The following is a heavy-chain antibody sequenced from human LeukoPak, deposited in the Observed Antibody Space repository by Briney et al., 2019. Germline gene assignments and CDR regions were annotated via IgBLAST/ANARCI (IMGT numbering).Heavy chain of an antibody. Sequence: GWSLRLSCAASGFTFSSYAMSWVRQAPGKGLEWVSTVSGSGGGGSTYYADSVKGRFTISRDNSENTLYLQMNSLRAEDTAVYYCAKGLDGSTWPTPFQHWGQGTLVTVSS. J-gene: IGHJ1*01. CDR3: AKGLDGSTWPTPFQH. CDR1: GFTFSSYA. V-gene: IGHV3-23*01. CDR2: VSGSGGGGST. D-gene: IGHD6-13*01.